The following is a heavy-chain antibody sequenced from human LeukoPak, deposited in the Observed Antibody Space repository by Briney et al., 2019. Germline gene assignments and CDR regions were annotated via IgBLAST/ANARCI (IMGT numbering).Heavy chain of an antibody. CDR3: AGGGSGWSIAQ. V-gene: IGHV3-21*06. J-gene: IGHJ4*02. D-gene: IGHD6-19*01. CDR2: ISSSSSYI. Sequence: PGGSLRLSCAASGFTFSSYTMNWVRQAPGKGLEWVSAISSSSSYIYYADSVKGRFTISRDISKNMVYLQMNSLRSEDTAVYFCAGGGSGWSIAQWGQGTLVTVSS. CDR1: GFTFSSYT.